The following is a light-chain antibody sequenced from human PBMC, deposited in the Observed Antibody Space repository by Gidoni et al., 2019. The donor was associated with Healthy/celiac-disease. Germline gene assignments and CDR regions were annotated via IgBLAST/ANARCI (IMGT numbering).Light chain of an antibody. V-gene: IGKV3-20*01. CDR3: QQYGSARAWT. Sequence: EIVLTQSPGTLSLSPGERATLSCMASQSISHRYLHWYQQTPGQAPRLLIYGASSRAPGLPDRGSGSGSVTDFTLTISRLEPEDFAVYYCQQYGSARAWTFGQGTKVEIK. J-gene: IGKJ1*01. CDR1: QSISHRY. CDR2: GAS.